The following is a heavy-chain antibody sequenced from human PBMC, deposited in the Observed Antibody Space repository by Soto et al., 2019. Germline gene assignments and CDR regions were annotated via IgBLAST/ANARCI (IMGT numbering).Heavy chain of an antibody. V-gene: IGHV3-33*01. J-gene: IGHJ6*02. CDR3: ARDRRVYSAFFTGYYQSYYYVMDV. CDR1: GFTFSNYG. Sequence: QVELVESGGGVVQPGTSLRLSCAASGFTFSNYGMHWVRQAPGKGLEWVSVIWFDGNNKSYADSVKGRFTISRDNSKNTLYLQMNSLRAEDTAVYYCARDRRVYSAFFTGYYQSYYYVMDVWGLGTTVAVSS. CDR2: IWFDGNNK. D-gene: IGHD3-9*01.